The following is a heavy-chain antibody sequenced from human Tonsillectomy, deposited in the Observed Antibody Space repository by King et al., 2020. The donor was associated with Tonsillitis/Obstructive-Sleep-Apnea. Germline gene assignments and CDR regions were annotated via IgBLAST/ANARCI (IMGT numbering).Heavy chain of an antibody. Sequence: VQLVESGGGVVQPGRSLRLSCAASGFTFSSYAMHWVRQAPGKGLEWVAVISYDGSNKYYADSVKGRFTISRDNSKNTLYLQMNSLRAEDTAVYYCARGDYYDSSGYRYYFDYWGQGTLVTVSS. CDR2: ISYDGSNK. V-gene: IGHV3-30*04. J-gene: IGHJ4*02. CDR3: ARGDYYDSSGYRYYFDY. D-gene: IGHD3-22*01. CDR1: GFTFSSYA.